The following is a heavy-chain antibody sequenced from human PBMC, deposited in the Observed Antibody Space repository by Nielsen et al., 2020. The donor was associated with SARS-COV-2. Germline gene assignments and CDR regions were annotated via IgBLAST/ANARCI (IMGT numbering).Heavy chain of an antibody. Sequence: SLKISCAASGFTFDDYAMHWVRQAPGKGLEWVSGISWNSGSIGYADSVKGRFTISRDNAKNSIYLQMNSLRAEDTAVYYCRGWLATFDIWGQGTLVTVAS. J-gene: IGHJ3*02. CDR3: RGWLATFDI. CDR1: GFTFDDYA. D-gene: IGHD3-22*01. CDR2: ISWNSGSI. V-gene: IGHV3-9*01.